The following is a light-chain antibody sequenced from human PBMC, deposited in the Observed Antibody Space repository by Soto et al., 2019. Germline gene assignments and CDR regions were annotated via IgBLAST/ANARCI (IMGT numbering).Light chain of an antibody. CDR1: SSDVGDYNY. J-gene: IGLJ1*01. Sequence: QSALTQPASVSGSPGQSITISCTGTSSDVGDYNYVSWYQQYPGKAPKLMIYEVSNRPSGVSNRFSGSKSGNTASLTISGLQAEDEAAYYCFSYTTSSAPYVFGTGTKLTVL. CDR3: FSYTTSSAPYV. V-gene: IGLV2-14*01. CDR2: EVS.